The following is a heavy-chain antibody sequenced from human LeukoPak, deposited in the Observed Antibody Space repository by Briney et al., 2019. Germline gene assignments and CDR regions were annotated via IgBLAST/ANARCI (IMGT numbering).Heavy chain of an antibody. V-gene: IGHV1-46*01. CDR2: INPSGGTT. CDR3: VRDSAENWFDP. CDR1: GYTFTSYY. J-gene: IGHJ5*02. D-gene: IGHD2-2*01. Sequence: RASVKVSCKASGYTFTSYYMHWVRQAPGQGLEWMGIINPSGGTTTYAQKFQGRVTMIRDTSTSTVYLELSSLRSEDTAVYYCVRDSAENWFDPWGQGTLVTVSS.